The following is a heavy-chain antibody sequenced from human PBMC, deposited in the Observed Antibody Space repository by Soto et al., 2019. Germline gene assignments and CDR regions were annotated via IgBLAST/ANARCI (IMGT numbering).Heavy chain of an antibody. CDR1: GGSISSSSYY. CDR3: AVRGVKGILCYFDY. V-gene: IGHV4-39*01. Sequence: QLQLQESGPGLVKPSETLSLTCTVSGGSISSSSYYWGWIRQPPGKGLEWIGSIYYSGSTYYNPSLKSRVTISVDTSKNQFSLKLSSVTAADTAVYYCAVRGVKGILCYFDYWGQGTLVTVSS. D-gene: IGHD3-10*02. CDR2: IYYSGST. J-gene: IGHJ4*02.